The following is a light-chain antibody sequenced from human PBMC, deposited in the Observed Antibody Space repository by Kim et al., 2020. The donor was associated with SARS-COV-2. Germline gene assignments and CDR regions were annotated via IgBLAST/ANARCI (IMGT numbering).Light chain of an antibody. CDR2: AAS. CDR3: QQYNAYPLT. V-gene: IGKV1-16*01. Sequence: ASVGDKITITCRASLAIGEWLAWFQQKPGEAPKSLIYAASSLQTGVSARFRGRGSGTDFNLTINDLQPEDFATYFCQQYNAYPLTFGGGTKVDIK. CDR1: LAIGEW. J-gene: IGKJ4*01.